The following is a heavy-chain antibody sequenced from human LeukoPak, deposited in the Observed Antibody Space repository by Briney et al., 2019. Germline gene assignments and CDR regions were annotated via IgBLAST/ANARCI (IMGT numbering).Heavy chain of an antibody. CDR2: IKQDGSEQ. CDR3: VKRATGSTKSVDY. D-gene: IGHD1-7*01. J-gene: IGHJ4*02. V-gene: IGHV3-7*01. CDR1: GFTFSSYW. Sequence: SGGSLRLSCAASGFTFSSYWMTWVRQAPGKGLEWVANIKQDGSEQYYVDSVKGRFTISRDNAKNSLYLQMNSLGAEDTAVYYCVKRATGSTKSVDYWGQGTLVTVSS.